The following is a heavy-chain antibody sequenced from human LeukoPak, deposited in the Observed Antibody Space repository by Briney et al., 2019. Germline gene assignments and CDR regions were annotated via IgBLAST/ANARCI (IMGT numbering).Heavy chain of an antibody. CDR3: AKDYGPGPPTNWFDP. CDR1: GFTLSSYA. V-gene: IGHV3-23*01. CDR2: ISGSGGST. J-gene: IGHJ5*02. Sequence: GGSLRLSCAASGFTLSSYAMSWVRQAPGKGLEWVSAISGSGGSTYYADSVKGRFTISRDNTKNTLYLQMNSLRAEDTAVYYCAKDYGPGPPTNWFDPWGQGTLVTVSS. D-gene: IGHD4-17*01.